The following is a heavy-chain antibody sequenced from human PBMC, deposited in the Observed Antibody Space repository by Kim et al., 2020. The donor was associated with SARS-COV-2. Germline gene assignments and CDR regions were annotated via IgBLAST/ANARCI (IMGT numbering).Heavy chain of an antibody. Sequence: ASVKVSCKASGYTFTGYYMHWVRQAPGQGLEWMGWINPNSGGTNYAQKFQGWVTMTRDTSISTAYMELCRLRSDDTAVYYCALSYYDSSGYYQNFDYWGQGTLVTVS. D-gene: IGHD3-22*01. V-gene: IGHV1-2*04. CDR1: GYTFTGYY. CDR3: ALSYYDSSGYYQNFDY. CDR2: INPNSGGT. J-gene: IGHJ4*02.